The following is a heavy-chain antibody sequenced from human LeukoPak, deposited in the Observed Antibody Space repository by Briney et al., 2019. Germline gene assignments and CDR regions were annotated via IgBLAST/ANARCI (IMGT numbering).Heavy chain of an antibody. CDR1: GFTFSSYG. V-gene: IGHV3-33*01. CDR2: IWYDGSNK. D-gene: IGHD3-16*02. J-gene: IGHJ5*02. CDR3: ARGHYDYVWGSYRYPWFDP. Sequence: GGSLRLFCAASGFTFSSYGMHWVRQAPGKGREWVAVIWYDGSNKYYADSVKGRFTIDRDNSKNTLYLQMNSLRAEDTAVYYCARGHYDYVWGSYRYPWFDPWGQGTLVTVSS.